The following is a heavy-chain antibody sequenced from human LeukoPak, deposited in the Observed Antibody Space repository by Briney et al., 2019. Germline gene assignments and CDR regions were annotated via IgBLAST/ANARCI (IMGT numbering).Heavy chain of an antibody. CDR3: AREGPPGDSSNWFLEGYFDI. Sequence: SVKVSCKASGGTFSSYAITWVRQAPGQGLEWMGGIIPSFGTANYAQKFQGRVTITTDESTSTAYMELSTLRSDDTAVYYCAREGPPGDSSNWFLEGYFDIWGQGALVTVSS. CDR1: GGTFSSYA. CDR2: IIPSFGTA. D-gene: IGHD6-13*01. V-gene: IGHV1-69*05. J-gene: IGHJ4*02.